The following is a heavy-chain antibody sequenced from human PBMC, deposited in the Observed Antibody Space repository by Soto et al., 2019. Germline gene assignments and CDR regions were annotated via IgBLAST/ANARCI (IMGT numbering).Heavy chain of an antibody. D-gene: IGHD2-2*01. CDR1: GYTFTGYY. J-gene: IGHJ6*02. CDR3: ARERYQVISDGMDV. Sequence: QVQLVQSGADVKTPGASVRVSCKASGYTFTGYYVHWVREAPGQGLEWMGWINPETGATSYAQKFQGRVTLSRNTSINTAYLELSSLIFADASVYFCARERYQVISDGMDVWGQGTTVTVSS. V-gene: IGHV1-2*02. CDR2: INPETGAT.